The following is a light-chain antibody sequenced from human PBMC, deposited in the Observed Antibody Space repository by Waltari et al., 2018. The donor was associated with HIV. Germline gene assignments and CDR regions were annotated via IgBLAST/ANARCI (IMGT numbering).Light chain of an antibody. J-gene: IGLJ1*01. CDR1: SSDVGGSHH. Sequence: QSALTQPASVSGSPGQSITISCTGTSSDVGGSHHVSWYQQFPGKAPKLMISEVSNRPSGVSDRLSGSKSGNTASLTISGLQAEDEADYYCSSYTTGSTLVVFGTGTKVIVL. V-gene: IGLV2-14*01. CDR2: EVS. CDR3: SSYTTGSTLVV.